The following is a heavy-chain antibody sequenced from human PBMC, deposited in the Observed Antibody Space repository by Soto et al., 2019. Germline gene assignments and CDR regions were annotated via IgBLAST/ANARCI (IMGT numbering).Heavy chain of an antibody. CDR2: IHYSGTT. Sequence: TLSLTCTVSGGSISRRSHYWGWVRQPPGKGLEWIGYIHYSGTTYYKPSLKSRVTISVDTSKNQFSLKLSSVTAADTAVYYCARHTGGGDYYYYYYYYMDVWGKGTTVTVSS. CDR3: ARHTGGGDYYYYYYYYMDV. V-gene: IGHV4-39*01. J-gene: IGHJ6*03. D-gene: IGHD2-21*02. CDR1: GGSISRRSHY.